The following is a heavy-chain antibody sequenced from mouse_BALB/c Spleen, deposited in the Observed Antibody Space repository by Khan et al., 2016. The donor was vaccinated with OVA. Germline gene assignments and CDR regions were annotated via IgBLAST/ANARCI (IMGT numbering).Heavy chain of an antibody. CDR1: GYTFTNYG. D-gene: IGHD3-1*01. CDR2: INTYTGEP. CDR3: GSHSYWYFDV. J-gene: IGHJ1*01. Sequence: QIQLVQSGPELKKPGETVKISCTASGYTFTNYGMNWVKQAPGKGLKWMGWINTYTGEPTYADDFKGRFAFSLETSASTAYLQIKHLKNEDTATYFCGSHSYWYFDVWGAGTTVTVSS. V-gene: IGHV9-3-1*01.